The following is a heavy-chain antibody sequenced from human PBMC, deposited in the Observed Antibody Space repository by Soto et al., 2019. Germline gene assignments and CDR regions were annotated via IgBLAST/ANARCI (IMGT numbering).Heavy chain of an antibody. CDR2: IRSSRYGATT. J-gene: IGHJ4*02. CDR1: GFTFRDHG. Sequence: GGSLRLSCATSGFTFRDHGMSWVRQAPGKGLDWVGFIRSSRYGATTEYAASVKGRFFISRDDSKSIAYLQMNSLKTEDTAVYYCTRGDMALNDYWGQGTLVTVSS. CDR3: TRGDMALNDY. D-gene: IGHD2-15*01. V-gene: IGHV3-49*04.